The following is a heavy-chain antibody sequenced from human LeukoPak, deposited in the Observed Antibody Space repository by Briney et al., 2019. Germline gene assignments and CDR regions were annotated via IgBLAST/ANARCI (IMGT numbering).Heavy chain of an antibody. CDR3: ARGRINDYVWGSYRQNFDY. CDR2: INHSGST. D-gene: IGHD3-16*02. J-gene: IGHJ4*02. CDR1: GGSLSGYY. V-gene: IGHV4-34*01. Sequence: PSETLSLTCAVYGGSLSGYYWSWIRQPPGKGLEWIGEINHSGSTNYNPSLKSRVTISVDTSKNQFSLKLSSVTAADTAVYYCARGRINDYVWGSYRQNFDYWGQGTLVTVSS.